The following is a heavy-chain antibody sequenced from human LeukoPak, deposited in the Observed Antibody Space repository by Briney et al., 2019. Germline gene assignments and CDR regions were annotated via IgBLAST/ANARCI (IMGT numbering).Heavy chain of an antibody. D-gene: IGHD3-22*01. J-gene: IGHJ4*02. CDR1: GFTFSSYS. Sequence: GGSLRLSCAASGFTFSSYSMNWVRQAPGKGPEWVSSISSSSSYIYYADSVKGRFTISRDNAKNSLYLQMNSLRAEDTAVYYCARDGGGYYDSSGEWGDYWGQGTLVTVSS. CDR2: ISSSSSYI. CDR3: ARDGGGYYDSSGEWGDY. V-gene: IGHV3-21*01.